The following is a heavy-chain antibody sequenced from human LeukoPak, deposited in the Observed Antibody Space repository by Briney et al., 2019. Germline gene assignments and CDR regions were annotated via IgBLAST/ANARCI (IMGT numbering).Heavy chain of an antibody. Sequence: GGSLRLSCAASGFTFSSYEMNWVRQAPGKGLEWVSYISSSGSIIYYADSVKGRFTISRDNAKNTLYLQMNSLRAEDTAVYYCAREVVATGLDYWGQGTLVTVSS. CDR1: GFTFSSYE. CDR2: ISSSGSII. CDR3: AREVVATGLDY. V-gene: IGHV3-48*03. J-gene: IGHJ4*02. D-gene: IGHD5-12*01.